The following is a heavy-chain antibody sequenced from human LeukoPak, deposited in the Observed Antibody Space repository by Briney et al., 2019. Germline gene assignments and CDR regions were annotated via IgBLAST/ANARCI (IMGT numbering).Heavy chain of an antibody. CDR3: ARMTVVPALYFDY. CDR2: IYHSGST. Sequence: PSETLSLTCTVSGYSISSGYYWGWIRQPPGKGLEWIGSIYHSGSTYYNPSLKSRVTIPVDTSKNQFSLKLSSVTAADTAVYYCARMTVVPALYFDYWGQGTLVTVSS. J-gene: IGHJ4*02. D-gene: IGHD2-2*01. V-gene: IGHV4-38-2*02. CDR1: GYSISSGYY.